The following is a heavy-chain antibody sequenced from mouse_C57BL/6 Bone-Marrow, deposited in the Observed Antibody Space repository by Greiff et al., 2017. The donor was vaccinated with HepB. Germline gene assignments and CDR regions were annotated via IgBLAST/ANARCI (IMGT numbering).Heavy chain of an antibody. J-gene: IGHJ2*01. D-gene: IGHD2-14*01. CDR1: GFTFSTSG. V-gene: IGHV5-6*01. CDR3: ARDRFDYYFDY. CDR2: ISTGCTYT. Sequence: EVKLVESGGDLVKPGGSLKLSCTASGFTFSTSGMSWVRQTPAKRLEWVATISTGCTYTYYPDSVKGRFTISKDAAKNTLFLLMSSLRSEDSAIYYCARDRFDYYFDYGGRGTTLTVSS.